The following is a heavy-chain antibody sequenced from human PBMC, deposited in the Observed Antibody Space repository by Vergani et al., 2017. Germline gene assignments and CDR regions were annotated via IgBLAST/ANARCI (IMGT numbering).Heavy chain of an antibody. J-gene: IGHJ6*03. CDR3: ARDSPYYDFWSGYYIDYYYYYYMDV. Sequence: EVQLEESGGGLVLPGRSLRLSCVASGFTSAGYAMHWVRQAPGKGLEWVSGISWNSNSIGYADSVKGRFTISRDNAKNSLYLQMNSLRAEDTAVYYCARDSPYYDFWSGYYIDYYYYYYMDVWGKGTTVTVSS. V-gene: IGHV3-9*02. D-gene: IGHD3-3*01. CDR1: GFTSAGYA. CDR2: ISWNSNSI.